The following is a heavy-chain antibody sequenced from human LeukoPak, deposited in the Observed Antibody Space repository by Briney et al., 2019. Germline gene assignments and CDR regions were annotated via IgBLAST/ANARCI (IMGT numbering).Heavy chain of an antibody. V-gene: IGHV3-73*01. J-gene: IGHJ6*03. CDR2: IRSKANSYAT. CDR1: GFTFSGSA. Sequence: GGSLRLSCAASGFTFSGSAMRWVRQASGKGLEWVGRIRSKANSYATAYAASVKGRFTISRDDSKNTAYLQMNSLKTEDTAVYYCTRHPSQGYYYYMDVWGKGTTVTVSS. CDR3: TRHPSQGYYYYMDV.